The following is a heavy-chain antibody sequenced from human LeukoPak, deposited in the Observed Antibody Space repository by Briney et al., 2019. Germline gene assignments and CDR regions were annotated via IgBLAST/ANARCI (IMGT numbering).Heavy chain of an antibody. J-gene: IGHJ4*02. CDR3: ARDLATIDGIAWYYFEN. CDR1: GYTFTDHY. CDR2: INPNTDGA. V-gene: IGHV1-2*02. D-gene: IGHD5-12*01. Sequence: GASVTVSCTASGYTFTDHYIHWVRQAPGQGFEWMGWINPNTDGADYAQRFQDRIAISTYTSISTVYMELSSLSSDDTALYYCARDLATIDGIAWYYFENWGQGTLVTVS.